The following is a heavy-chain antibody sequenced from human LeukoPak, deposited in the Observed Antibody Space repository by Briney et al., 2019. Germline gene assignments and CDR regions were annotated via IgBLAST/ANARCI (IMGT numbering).Heavy chain of an antibody. J-gene: IGHJ4*02. Sequence: GASVKVSCKASGYTFSTYQINWVRQTSGQGLERMGWMNPKSGNTGYAQKFQARVSMTRNTSISTAYMELSSLRSDDTAVYYCTRGLRYCRGGTCYSGADFDYWGQGTLVAVSS. CDR2: MNPKSGNT. V-gene: IGHV1-8*01. CDR1: GYTFSTYQ. D-gene: IGHD2-15*01. CDR3: TRGLRYCRGGTCYSGADFDY.